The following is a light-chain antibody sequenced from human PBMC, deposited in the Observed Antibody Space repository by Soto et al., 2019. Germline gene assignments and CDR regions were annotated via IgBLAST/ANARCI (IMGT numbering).Light chain of an antibody. CDR1: QSVSSSY. CDR3: QQHGNSRYT. J-gene: IGKJ2*01. V-gene: IGKV3-20*01. Sequence: EMVVTQSPGTLSLSPGERAILSCRASQSVSSSYLAWYQQRPGQAHRLLIYGASSRATDIPDRFSGSGSGTDFTLTISRLEPEDFAVYYCQQHGNSRYTFGQGNKLEI. CDR2: GAS.